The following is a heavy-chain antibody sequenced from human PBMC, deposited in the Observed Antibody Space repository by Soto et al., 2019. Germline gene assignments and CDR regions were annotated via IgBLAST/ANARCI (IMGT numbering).Heavy chain of an antibody. CDR1: GGSISSSSYY. J-gene: IGHJ5*02. CDR2: IYYSGST. CDR3: ARQRAAMVTFSWFDP. Sequence: SETLSLTCTVSGGSISSSSYYWGWIRQPPGKGLEWIGSIYYSGSTYYNPSLKSRVTISVDTSKNQFSLKLSSVTAADTAVYYCARQRAAMVTFSWFDPWGQGTLVTVSS. D-gene: IGHD5-18*01. V-gene: IGHV4-39*01.